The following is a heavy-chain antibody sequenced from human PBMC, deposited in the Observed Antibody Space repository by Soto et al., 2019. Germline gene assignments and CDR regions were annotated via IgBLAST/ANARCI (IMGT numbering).Heavy chain of an antibody. V-gene: IGHV1-2*02. CDR3: ARNMDYYYGRGSGNGHGV. CDR1: GYTFTAYH. CDR2: INPKFGDT. J-gene: IGHJ6*02. D-gene: IGHD3-10*02. Sequence: QVRLVQSGAEVKEPGDSVRVFCEASGYTFTAYHIHWVRQAPGQGLEWMGWINPKFGDTGYAQDFQGRVSMTSDMSIITVYMELSRLTSDDTAIYYCARNMDYYYGRGSGNGHGVWGQGTTVTVFS.